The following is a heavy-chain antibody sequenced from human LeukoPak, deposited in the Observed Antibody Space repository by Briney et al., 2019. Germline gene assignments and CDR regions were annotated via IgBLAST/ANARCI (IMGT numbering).Heavy chain of an antibody. CDR3: ARVGLEDIVVVPAAIPGYFDY. CDR2: ISAYNGNT. CDR1: GYTFTSYG. J-gene: IGHJ4*02. D-gene: IGHD2-2*02. Sequence: GASVKVSCEASGYTFTSYGISWVRQAPGQGLEWMGWISAYNGNTNYAQKLQGRVTMTTDTSTSTAYMELRSLRSDDTAVYYCARVGLEDIVVVPAAIPGYFDYWGQGTLVTVSS. V-gene: IGHV1-18*01.